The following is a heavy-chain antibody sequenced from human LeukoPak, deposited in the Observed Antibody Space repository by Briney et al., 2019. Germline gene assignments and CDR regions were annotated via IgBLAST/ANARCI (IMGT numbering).Heavy chain of an antibody. CDR1: GYTLTELS. V-gene: IGHV1-24*01. D-gene: IGHD6-13*01. J-gene: IGHJ3*02. CDR3: ARDQSSGSSWYSPRGYDAFDI. Sequence: ASVKVSCKVSGYTLTELSMHWVRQAPGKGLEWMGGFDPEDGETIYAQKFQGRVTITADESTSTAYMELSSLRSEDTAVYYCARDQSSGSSWYSPRGYDAFDIWGQGTMVTVSS. CDR2: FDPEDGET.